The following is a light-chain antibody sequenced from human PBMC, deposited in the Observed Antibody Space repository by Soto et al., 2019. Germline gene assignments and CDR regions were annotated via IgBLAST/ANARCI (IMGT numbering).Light chain of an antibody. J-gene: IGKJ1*01. V-gene: IGKV3-20*01. Sequence: EIVLTQSPGTLSLSPGERATLSCRASQSFSSSYLAWYQQKPGQAPRLLIYATSSRATGIPDRFSGSGSQTDFTLTITRMATEAFAVYYCQQYGTPLRTFGQGTKVDIK. CDR3: QQYGTPLRT. CDR1: QSFSSSY. CDR2: ATS.